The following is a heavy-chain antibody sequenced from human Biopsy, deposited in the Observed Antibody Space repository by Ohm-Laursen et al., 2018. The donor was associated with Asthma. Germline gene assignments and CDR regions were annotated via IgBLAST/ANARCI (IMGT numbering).Heavy chain of an antibody. Sequence: SVKVSCKASGDSLGSFVNYAISWVRQAPRQGLEWMGGLIPVLGTADYAPMFEGRVTITADESTSTAYLELTSLRFEDTAVYYCARGYSGTDRIVYYYSGMEVWGQGTTVTVSS. CDR2: LIPVLGTA. CDR1: GDSLGSFVNYA. D-gene: IGHD5-12*01. V-gene: IGHV1-69*13. J-gene: IGHJ6*02. CDR3: ARGYSGTDRIVYYYSGMEV.